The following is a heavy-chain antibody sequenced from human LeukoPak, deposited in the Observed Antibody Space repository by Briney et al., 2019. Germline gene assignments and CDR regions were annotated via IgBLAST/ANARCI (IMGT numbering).Heavy chain of an antibody. J-gene: IGHJ6*03. CDR3: ARLSCSSTSCYYYYYYYMDV. V-gene: IGHV4-39*01. CDR2: IYYSGST. CDR1: GGSISSSSYY. D-gene: IGHD2-2*01. Sequence: SETLSLTCTVSGGSISSSSYYWGWIRQPPGKGLEWIGSIYYSGSTYYSPSLKSRVTISVDTSKNQFSLKLSSVTAADTAVYYCARLSCSSTSCYYYYYYYMDVWGKGTTVTVSS.